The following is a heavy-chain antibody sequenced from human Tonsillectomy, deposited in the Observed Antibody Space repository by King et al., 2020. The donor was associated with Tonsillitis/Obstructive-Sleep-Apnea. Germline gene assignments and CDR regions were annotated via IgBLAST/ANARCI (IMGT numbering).Heavy chain of an antibody. CDR1: GFTFTRHA. D-gene: IGHD3-3*01. J-gene: IGHJ5*02. CDR2: ITGSGGST. Sequence: VQLVESGGGLLQPGESPRLSCAAFGFTFTRHAMSWVRQAPGKGLEWVSAITGSGGSTYYADSVKGRFTISRDKSKNTLYLQMNSLRAEDTAVYYCAKDPYNDCWSGNNWFDPWGQGTLVTVSS. V-gene: IGHV3-23*04. CDR3: AKDPYNDCWSGNNWFDP.